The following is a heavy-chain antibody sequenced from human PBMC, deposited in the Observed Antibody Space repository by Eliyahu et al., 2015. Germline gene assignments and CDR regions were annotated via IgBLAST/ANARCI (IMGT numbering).Heavy chain of an antibody. V-gene: IGHV4-4*09. Sequence: QVQLQESGPGLVKPSETLSLTCTVSGGSXSSYYWSWIRQPPGKGLEWIGYIYTSGSTNYNPSLKSRVAISVDTSKNQFSLKLSSVTAADTAVYYCARQVVPAAMRYYYYGMDVWGQGTTVTVSS. CDR2: IYTSGST. J-gene: IGHJ6*02. CDR3: ARQVVPAAMRYYYYGMDV. CDR1: GGSXSSYY. D-gene: IGHD2-2*01.